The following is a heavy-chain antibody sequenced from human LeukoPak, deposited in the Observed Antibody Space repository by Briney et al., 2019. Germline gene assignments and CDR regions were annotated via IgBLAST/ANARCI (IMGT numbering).Heavy chain of an antibody. V-gene: IGHV3-23*01. D-gene: IGHD1-26*01. CDR3: AKSSPYSATYFDY. CDR2: IRGGGANT. CDR1: EFTFNTYA. Sequence: PGGSLRLSCAASEFTFNTYAMSWVRQAPGKGLEWVSTIRGGGANTYYADSVKGRFTISRDNSKNTLYLQMNSLRAEDTAVYYCAKSSPYSATYFDYWGQGTLVTVSS. J-gene: IGHJ4*02.